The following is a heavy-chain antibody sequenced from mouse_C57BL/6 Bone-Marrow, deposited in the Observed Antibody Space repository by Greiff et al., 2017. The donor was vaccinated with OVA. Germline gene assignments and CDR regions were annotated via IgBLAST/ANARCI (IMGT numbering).Heavy chain of an antibody. CDR3: DRDRTAYGFDY. D-gene: IGHD1-1*01. J-gene: IGHJ2*01. V-gene: IGHV14-2*01. CDR1: GSNIKAYY. CDR2: IDPEDGET. Sequence: VQLQQPGAELVKPGASVKLSCTASGSNIKAYYMHWVKQRTEQGLEWIGRIDPEDGETKYATKYQGKATITADTSSNTAYLQLSRLTSEDTAVYYCDRDRTAYGFDYWGQGTTLTVSS.